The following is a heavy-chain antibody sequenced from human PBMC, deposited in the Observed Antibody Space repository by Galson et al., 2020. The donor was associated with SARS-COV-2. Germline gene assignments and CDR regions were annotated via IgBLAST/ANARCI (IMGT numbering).Heavy chain of an antibody. J-gene: IGHJ6*02. CDR2: IYYSGST. CDR3: ARGGFGELLSSYYYYYGMDV. CDR1: GGSISSGGYY. V-gene: IGHV4-31*03. D-gene: IGHD3-10*01. Sequence: SETLSLTCTVSGGSISSGGYYWSWIRQHPGKGLEWIGYIYYSGSTYYNPSLKSRVTISVDTSKNQFSLKLSSVTAADTAVYYCARGGFGELLSSYYYYYGMDVWGQGTAVTVSS.